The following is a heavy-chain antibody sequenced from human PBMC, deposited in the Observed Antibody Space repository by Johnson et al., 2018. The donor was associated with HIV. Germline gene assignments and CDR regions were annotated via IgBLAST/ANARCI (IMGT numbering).Heavy chain of an antibody. J-gene: IGHJ3*02. CDR2: ISYSGGST. Sequence: MLLVESGGGLVQPGGSLRLSCAASGFSFDSHAINWVRQAPGKGLQWVSAISYSGGSTYYADSVKGRFTISRDNSENTLYLQMNSLRAEDTAVYYCARAPSPGPGGAFDIWGQGTMVTVSS. CDR3: ARAPSPGPGGAFDI. CDR1: GFSFDSHA. V-gene: IGHV3-23*04.